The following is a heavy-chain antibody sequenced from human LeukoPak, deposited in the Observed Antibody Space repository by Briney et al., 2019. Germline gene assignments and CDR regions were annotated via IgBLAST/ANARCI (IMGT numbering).Heavy chain of an antibody. Sequence: SETLSLTCTVSGVSSSSNYWGWIRHLQGKGLERIVYIYYSGGTNYNPSLKSRVTISVDTSKSQFSLKLRSVTAADTAVYYCARGKYQISIFCSGGSCYPVAFDIWGQGTMGTVSS. V-gene: IGHV4-59*01. CDR3: ARGKYQISIFCSGGSCYPVAFDI. CDR1: GVSSSSNY. J-gene: IGHJ3*02. D-gene: IGHD2-15*01. CDR2: IYYSGGT.